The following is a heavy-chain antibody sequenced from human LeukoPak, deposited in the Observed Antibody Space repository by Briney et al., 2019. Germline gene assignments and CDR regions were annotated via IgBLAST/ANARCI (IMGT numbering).Heavy chain of an antibody. J-gene: IGHJ5*02. CDR2: INHSGST. D-gene: IGHD5-24*01. Sequence: SETLSLTCAVYGGSFSGYYWSWIRQPPGKGLEWIGEINHSGSTNYNPSLKSRVTISVDTSKNQFSLKLSSVTAADTAVYYCARRGTSIKMGRWFDPWGQGTLVTVSS. V-gene: IGHV4-34*01. CDR3: ARRGTSIKMGRWFDP. CDR1: GGSFSGYY.